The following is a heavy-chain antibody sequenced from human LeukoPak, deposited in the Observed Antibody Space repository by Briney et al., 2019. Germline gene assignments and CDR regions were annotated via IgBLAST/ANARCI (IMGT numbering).Heavy chain of an antibody. CDR1: GYTFTGYY. CDR3: ARDAVPEIGAFDI. D-gene: IGHD1-14*01. CDR2: INPNSGGT. V-gene: IGHV1-2*02. J-gene: IGHJ3*02. Sequence: ASVKVSCKASGYTFTGYYMHWVRQAPGQGLEWMACINPNSGGTNYAQKFQGSVTMTRDTTISTAYMELSRLRSDDTAVYYCARDAVPEIGAFDIWGEGTMVTVSS.